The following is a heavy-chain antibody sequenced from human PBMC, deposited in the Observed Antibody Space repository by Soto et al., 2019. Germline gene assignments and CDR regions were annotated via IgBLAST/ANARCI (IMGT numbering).Heavy chain of an antibody. CDR3: VRGTNGWRGMDY. V-gene: IGHV3-74*01. Sequence: GGSLRLSCATSGFTFSSYPIHWVRQAPGKGPVWVSRITEDGSGTTYADSVKGCFTVTRDNAKNTMYLQMSGLGAEDTAVYHCVRGTNGWRGMDYWGQGTLVTVSS. CDR2: ITEDGSGT. CDR1: GFTFSSYP. J-gene: IGHJ4*02. D-gene: IGHD2-8*01.